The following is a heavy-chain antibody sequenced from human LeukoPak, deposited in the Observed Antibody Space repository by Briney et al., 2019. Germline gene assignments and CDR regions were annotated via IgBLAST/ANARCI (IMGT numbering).Heavy chain of an antibody. CDR1: GGSISSGGYY. CDR3: ARGGSIYYYYGMDV. Sequence: PSQTLSLTCTVSGGSISSGGYYWSWIRQHPGKGLEWIGYIYYSGSTHYNPSLKSRVTISVDTSKNQFSLKLSSVTAADTAVYYCARGGSIYYYYGMDVWGQGTTVTVSS. V-gene: IGHV4-31*03. J-gene: IGHJ6*02. D-gene: IGHD2/OR15-2a*01. CDR2: IYYSGST.